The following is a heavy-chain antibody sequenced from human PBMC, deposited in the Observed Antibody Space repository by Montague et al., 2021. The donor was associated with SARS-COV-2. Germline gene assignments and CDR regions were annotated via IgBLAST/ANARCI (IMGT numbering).Heavy chain of an antibody. D-gene: IGHD3-10*01. CDR3: AKDSYYYGLGYGMDV. CDR1: GFTFSNSA. J-gene: IGHJ6*02. Sequence: SLRLSCAASGFTFSNSAMNWVRQAPGKGLEWVSGSSGSDGGTHYADFVKGRFTTSRDNSKSVLYLQMNSLRAEDTALYYCAKDSYYYGLGYGMDVWGQGTTVTVPS. CDR2: SSGSDGGT. V-gene: IGHV3-23*01.